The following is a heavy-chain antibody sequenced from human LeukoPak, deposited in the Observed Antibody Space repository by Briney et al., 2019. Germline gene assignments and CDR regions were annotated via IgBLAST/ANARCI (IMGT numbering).Heavy chain of an antibody. CDR3: ARARGSGWYPLRY. D-gene: IGHD6-19*01. Sequence: SSVKVSCRASGGTFNSYATTWVRQAPGQGLEWMGRIIPLFGPAYYAQNFQGRVTITTDESATTAYMELSGLRSEDTAVYYCARARGSGWYPLRYWGQGTRVTVSS. CDR1: GGTFNSYA. J-gene: IGHJ4*02. CDR2: IIPLFGPA. V-gene: IGHV1-69*05.